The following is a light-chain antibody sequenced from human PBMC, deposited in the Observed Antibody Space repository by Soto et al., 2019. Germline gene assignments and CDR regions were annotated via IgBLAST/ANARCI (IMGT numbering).Light chain of an antibody. CDR2: AAS. V-gene: IGKV1-27*01. Sequence: DILMTQSPSSLSATIGDRVTINCRASQAISNSLAWYQQKPGKVPKLLIYAASTLQSGVPSRFSGSGSGTDFTLTISSLQPEDVATYYGQKYDSGLAFTFGPGTIVDLK. CDR3: QKYDSGLAFT. CDR1: QAISNS. J-gene: IGKJ3*01.